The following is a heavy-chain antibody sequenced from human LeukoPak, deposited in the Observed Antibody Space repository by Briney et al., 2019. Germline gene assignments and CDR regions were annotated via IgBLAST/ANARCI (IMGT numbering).Heavy chain of an antibody. CDR1: GYSISSGYY. Sequence: SETLSLTCTVSGYSISSGYYWGWIRQPPGKGLEWIGSIYHSGSTYYNPSLKSRVTISVDTSKNQFPLKLSSVTAADTAVYYCAREGLIVGATIDYWGQGTLVTVSS. CDR2: IYHSGST. D-gene: IGHD1-26*01. CDR3: AREGLIVGATIDY. V-gene: IGHV4-38-2*02. J-gene: IGHJ4*02.